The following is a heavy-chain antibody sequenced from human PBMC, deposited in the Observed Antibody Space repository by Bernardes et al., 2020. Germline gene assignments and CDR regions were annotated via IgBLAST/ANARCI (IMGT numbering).Heavy chain of an antibody. D-gene: IGHD3-3*01. J-gene: IGHJ3*02. CDR2: IKSDGTTT. CDR3: ARDFGRAGSNNAFDI. Sequence: GGSLRLSCAASGCTFSNFWMHWVRQAPGKGLVWVSRIKSDGTTTPHADSAMGRSTVSRDNDKNTLYLQMHSLRLEETAVYYFARDFGRAGSNNAFDIWGQGTMVTVSS. CDR1: GCTFSNFW. V-gene: IGHV3-74*01.